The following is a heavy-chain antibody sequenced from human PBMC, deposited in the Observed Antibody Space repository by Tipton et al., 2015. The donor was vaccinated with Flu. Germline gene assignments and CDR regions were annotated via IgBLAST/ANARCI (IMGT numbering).Heavy chain of an antibody. CDR3: ARDYGDFNWFDP. V-gene: IGHV4-61*02. CDR1: GGSISSSSYY. CDR2: IYASGST. D-gene: IGHD4-17*01. J-gene: IGHJ5*02. Sequence: GLVKPSGTLSLTCGVSGGSISSSSYYWSWIRQPAGKGLEWIGRIYASGSTSYNPSLKSRVTLSLDTSKNQFSLRLSSVTAADTAVYFCARDYGDFNWFDPWGQGTLVTVSS.